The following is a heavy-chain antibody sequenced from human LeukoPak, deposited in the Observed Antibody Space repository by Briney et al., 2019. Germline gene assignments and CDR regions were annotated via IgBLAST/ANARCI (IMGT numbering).Heavy chain of an antibody. CDR3: ASHHAFDI. CDR1: GGSISIYY. Sequence: PSETLSLTCTVSGGSISIYYWSWIRQPPGKGLEWIGYIYYSGSTNYNPSLKSRVTISVDTSKNQFSLKLSSVTAADTAVYYCASHHAFDIWGQGTMVTVSS. V-gene: IGHV4-59*01. CDR2: IYYSGST. J-gene: IGHJ3*02.